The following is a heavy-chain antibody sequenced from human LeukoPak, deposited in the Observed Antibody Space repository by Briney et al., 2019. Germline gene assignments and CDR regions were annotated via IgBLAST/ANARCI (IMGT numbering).Heavy chain of an antibody. Sequence: ASVKVPCKASGYTFTSYSLHWIRQAPRQGLEWMGVINPSGGSTTYAQKFQGRVTLTSDMSTSTVELELSSLRYEDTAVYFCARDRGLAARYDSWGQETLVTVSS. CDR2: INPSGGST. V-gene: IGHV1-46*01. D-gene: IGHD6-6*01. J-gene: IGHJ4*02. CDR1: GYTFTSYS. CDR3: ARDRGLAARYDS.